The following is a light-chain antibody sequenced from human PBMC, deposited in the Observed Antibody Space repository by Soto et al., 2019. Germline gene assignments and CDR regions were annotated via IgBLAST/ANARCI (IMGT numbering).Light chain of an antibody. Sequence: IVITQSPATLSVSPVERATLSWRASQNVRNNLAWYQQKPGQAPRLLIYDTSTRATGVPDRFSGSGSGTDFALTISRVEPEDFAIYFCQQYGSSPGTFGQGTK. CDR1: QNVRNN. V-gene: IGKV3-20*01. CDR2: DTS. J-gene: IGKJ1*01. CDR3: QQYGSSPGT.